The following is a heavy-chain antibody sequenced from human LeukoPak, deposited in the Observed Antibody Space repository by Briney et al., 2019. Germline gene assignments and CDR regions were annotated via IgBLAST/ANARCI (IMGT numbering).Heavy chain of an antibody. CDR2: ISYDGSNK. Sequence: PGGSLRLSCAASGFTFSSYGMHWVRQAPGKGLEWVAVISYDGSNKYYADPVKGRFTISRDNSKNTLYLQMNSLRAEDTAVYYCAKVIPYCSGGSCYHSFYYGMDVWGQGTTVTVSS. CDR1: GFTFSSYG. D-gene: IGHD2-15*01. V-gene: IGHV3-30*18. CDR3: AKVIPYCSGGSCYHSFYYGMDV. J-gene: IGHJ6*02.